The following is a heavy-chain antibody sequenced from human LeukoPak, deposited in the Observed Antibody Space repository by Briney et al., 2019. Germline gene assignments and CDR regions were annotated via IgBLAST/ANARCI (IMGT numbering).Heavy chain of an antibody. CDR3: ARAAGIAVAGPYFNWFDP. J-gene: IGHJ5*02. CDR2: IYYSEST. Sequence: SETLSLTCTVSGGSISSYYWSWIRQPPGKGLEWIGYIYYSESTNYNPSLKSRVTISVDTSKNQFSLKLSSVTAADTAVYYCARAAGIAVAGPYFNWFDPWGQGTLVTVSS. V-gene: IGHV4-59*01. CDR1: GGSISSYY. D-gene: IGHD6-19*01.